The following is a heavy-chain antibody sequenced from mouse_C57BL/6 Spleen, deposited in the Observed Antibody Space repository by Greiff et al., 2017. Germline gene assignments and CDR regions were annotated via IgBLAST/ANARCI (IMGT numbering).Heavy chain of an antibody. Sequence: QVQLQQPGAELVMPGASVKLSCKASGYTFTSYWMHWVKRRPGQGLEWIGEIDPSDSYPNYNQKVKGKSTLTVDKSSSTAYMQLSSLTSEDSAVYYWARGGDFRYLDDWGQGTTLTVSS. CDR2: IDPSDSYP. CDR1: GYTFTSYW. CDR3: ARGGDFRYLDD. V-gene: IGHV1-69*01. J-gene: IGHJ2*01.